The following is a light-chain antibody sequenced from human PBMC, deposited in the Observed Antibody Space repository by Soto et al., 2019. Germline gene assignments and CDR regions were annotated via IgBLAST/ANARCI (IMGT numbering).Light chain of an antibody. V-gene: IGKV3-11*01. Sequence: EIVLTQSPATLSLSPGERATLSCRASQSVSSYLACYQQKPGQAPRLLIYDASNRATGIPARFSGSGSGTDFTLTISSLEPEDFAVYYCQQRSNWPPTWTFGQGTKVEIK. CDR3: QQRSNWPPTWT. J-gene: IGKJ1*01. CDR1: QSVSSY. CDR2: DAS.